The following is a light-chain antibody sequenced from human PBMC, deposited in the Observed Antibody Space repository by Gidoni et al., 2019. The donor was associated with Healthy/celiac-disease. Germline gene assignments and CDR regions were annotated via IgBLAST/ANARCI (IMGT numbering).Light chain of an antibody. CDR3: QTWGTGRV. CDR2: LNSDGSP. J-gene: IGLJ3*02. CDR1: SGHSSYA. Sequence: QLVLTQSPSASASLGASVKLTCTLSSGHSSYAIAWHQQQPEKGPRYLMKLNSDGSPSKGDGIPDRFSGSSSGAERYLTISSLQSEDEADYYCQTWGTGRVFGGGTKLTVL. V-gene: IGLV4-69*01.